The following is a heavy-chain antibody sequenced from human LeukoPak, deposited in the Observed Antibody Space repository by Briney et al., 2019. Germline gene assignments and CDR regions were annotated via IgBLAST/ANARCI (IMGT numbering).Heavy chain of an antibody. D-gene: IGHD3-22*01. Sequence: GGSLRLSCAASGFTFSSYAMSWVRQAPGKGLEWVSAISGSGGSTYYADSVKGRFTISRDNSKNTLYLRMNSLRAEDTAVYYCAKGGPGTLYYYDSSGYYSFDYWGQGTLVTVSS. CDR1: GFTFSSYA. CDR2: ISGSGGST. J-gene: IGHJ4*02. CDR3: AKGGPGTLYYYDSSGYYSFDY. V-gene: IGHV3-23*01.